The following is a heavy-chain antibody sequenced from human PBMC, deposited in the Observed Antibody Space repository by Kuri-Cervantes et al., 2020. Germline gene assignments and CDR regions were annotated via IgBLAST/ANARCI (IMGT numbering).Heavy chain of an antibody. CDR3: ADDYVWGSYLQN. D-gene: IGHD3-16*02. V-gene: IGHV4-31*03. Sequence: LRLSCTVSGGSISSGGYYWSWIRQHPGKGLEWIGYIYYSGSTYYNPSLKSRVTISVDTSKNQFSLKLSSVTAADTAVYYCADDYVWGSYLQNWGQGTLVTVSS. J-gene: IGHJ1*01. CDR1: GGSISSGGYY. CDR2: IYYSGST.